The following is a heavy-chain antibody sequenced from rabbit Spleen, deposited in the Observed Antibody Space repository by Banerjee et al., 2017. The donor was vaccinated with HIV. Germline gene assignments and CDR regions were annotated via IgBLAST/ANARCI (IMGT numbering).Heavy chain of an antibody. Sequence: QSLEESGGGLVQPEGSLTLTCKASGFSFSSNDYMCWVRQAPGKGLEWIACTAGGRSTFTYYASWAKGRFTISKASSTTVTLQMTSLAAADTATYFCARDTATSFSTYGMDLWGQGTLVTVS. CDR3: ARDTATSFSTYGMDL. CDR1: GFSFSSNDY. D-gene: IGHD1-1*01. CDR2: TAGGRSTFT. V-gene: IGHV1S40*01. J-gene: IGHJ6*01.